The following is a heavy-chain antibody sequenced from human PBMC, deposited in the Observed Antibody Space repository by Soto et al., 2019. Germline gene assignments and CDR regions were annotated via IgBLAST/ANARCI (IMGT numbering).Heavy chain of an antibody. Sequence: GGSLRLSCTGSGFTFGDFGMSWFRQAPGKGLEWLSFIRSKGYGGTTESAASVRGRFITSRDDSKSIAYLLMNSLRPEDTGVYYCAKEGPGGGRHFYYAMDVWGQGTTVTVSS. CDR3: AKEGPGGGRHFYYAMDV. D-gene: IGHD1-26*01. J-gene: IGHJ6*02. CDR2: IRSKGYGGTT. V-gene: IGHV3-49*03. CDR1: GFTFGDFG.